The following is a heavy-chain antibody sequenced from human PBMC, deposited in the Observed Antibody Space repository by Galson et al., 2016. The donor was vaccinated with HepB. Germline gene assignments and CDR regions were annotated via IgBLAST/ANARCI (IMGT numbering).Heavy chain of an antibody. CDR3: AQDGGDMNRGSLMNH. D-gene: IGHD3-16*01. CDR1: GGSFSNYD. V-gene: IGHV1-69*13. Sequence: SVKVSCKASGGSFSNYDIAWVRQVPGQGLEWMGGIIPMFGSAKYAEKFQGRVTITADASTNTAFMELSTLRSEDTALYYCAQDGGDMNRGSLMNHWGQGTLVTVSS. CDR2: IIPMFGSA. J-gene: IGHJ5*02.